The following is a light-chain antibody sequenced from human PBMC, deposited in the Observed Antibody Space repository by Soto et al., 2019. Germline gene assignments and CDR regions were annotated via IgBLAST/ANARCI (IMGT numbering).Light chain of an antibody. CDR2: EAS. CDR1: QNIGRW. V-gene: IGKV1-5*01. Sequence: IQLTQSPSTLSGSVGDRVTITCRASQNIGRWLSWYQQKPGKAPKLLIYEASNLESGVPSRFSGSGSGTEFTLTISSLQPDDVATYFCHQHHSSSWTFGQGTKVEI. J-gene: IGKJ1*01. CDR3: HQHHSSSWT.